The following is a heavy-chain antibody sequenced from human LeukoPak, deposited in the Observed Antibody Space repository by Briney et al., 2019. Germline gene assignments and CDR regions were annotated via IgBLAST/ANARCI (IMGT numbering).Heavy chain of an antibody. D-gene: IGHD6-19*01. CDR1: GVSITSYY. Sequence: PSETLSLTCTVSGVSITSYYWSWIRQPAGKGLEWIGRIHTSGSTNYNPSLKSRVTMSVDTSKNQFSLKLSSVTAADTAVYYCARRYSSGWYDTFDIWGQGTMVTVSS. J-gene: IGHJ3*02. V-gene: IGHV4-4*07. CDR2: IHTSGST. CDR3: ARRYSSGWYDTFDI.